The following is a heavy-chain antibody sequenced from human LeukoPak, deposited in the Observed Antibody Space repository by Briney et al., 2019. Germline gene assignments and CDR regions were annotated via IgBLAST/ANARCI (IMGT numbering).Heavy chain of an antibody. V-gene: IGHV4-31*03. CDR2: IYYSGST. CDR1: GGSISSGGYY. CDR3: ARGSSTGTLRY. Sequence: SQTLSLTCTVSGGSISSGGYYWSWIRQHPGKGLEWIGYIYYSGSTYYNPSLKSRVTISVDTSKNQFSLKLSSVAAADTAVYYCARGSSTGTLRYWGQGTLVTVSS. D-gene: IGHD1-1*01. J-gene: IGHJ4*02.